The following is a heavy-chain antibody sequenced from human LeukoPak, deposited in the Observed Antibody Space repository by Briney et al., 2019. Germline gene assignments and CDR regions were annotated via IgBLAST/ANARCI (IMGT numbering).Heavy chain of an antibody. J-gene: IGHJ5*02. Sequence: PSETLSLTCTVSGASVSSDYWSWIRQSPGKGLEWIGYIYHSGHTMSNPSLKSRVSLSLDTSNNQFSLKLSSVTAADTAVYYCARHPFQYPFDHWGQGTVSASPQ. CDR1: GASVSSDY. CDR3: ARHPFQYPFDH. CDR2: IYHSGHT. V-gene: IGHV4-59*08. D-gene: IGHD2/OR15-2a*01.